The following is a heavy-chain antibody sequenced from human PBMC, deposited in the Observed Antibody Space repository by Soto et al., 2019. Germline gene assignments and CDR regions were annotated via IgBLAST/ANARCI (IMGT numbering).Heavy chain of an antibody. J-gene: IGHJ4*02. Sequence: GGSLRLSCAASGFIFSSHWMHWVRQAPGKGLVWVSHIGPDGSNMRDADSVQGRFTISRDNARNTLYLQMNSLRDEDTAVYYCARDNNWSYDYWGQGILVTVSS. D-gene: IGHD1-1*01. CDR3: ARDNNWSYDY. CDR2: IGPDGSNM. V-gene: IGHV3-74*01. CDR1: GFIFSSHW.